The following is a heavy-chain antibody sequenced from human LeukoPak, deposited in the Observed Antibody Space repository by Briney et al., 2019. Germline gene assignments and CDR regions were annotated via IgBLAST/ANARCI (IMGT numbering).Heavy chain of an antibody. J-gene: IGHJ4*02. CDR3: ARGHGDRPYYFDY. CDR2: INHSGST. D-gene: IGHD7-27*01. Sequence: GSLRLSCAASGFTFSSYAMSWIRQPPGKGLEWIGEINHSGSTNYNPSLKSRVTISVDTSKNQFSLKLSSVTAADTAVYYCARGHGDRPYYFDYWGQGTLVTVSS. CDR1: GFTFSSYA. V-gene: IGHV4-34*01.